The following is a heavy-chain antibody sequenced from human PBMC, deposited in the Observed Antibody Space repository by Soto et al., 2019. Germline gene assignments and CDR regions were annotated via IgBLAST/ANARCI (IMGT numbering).Heavy chain of an antibody. J-gene: IGHJ5*02. Sequence: QVQLQESGPGLVKPSQTLSLTCTVSGGSISSGGYYWSWIRQHPGKGLEWIGYIYYSGSTYYNPSLKSRVTISVDTSKKQFSLKLSSVTAADTAVYYCAREEAVSGGRWFDPWGQGTLVTVSS. CDR3: AREEAVSGGRWFDP. D-gene: IGHD6-19*01. CDR2: IYYSGST. V-gene: IGHV4-31*03. CDR1: GGSISSGGYY.